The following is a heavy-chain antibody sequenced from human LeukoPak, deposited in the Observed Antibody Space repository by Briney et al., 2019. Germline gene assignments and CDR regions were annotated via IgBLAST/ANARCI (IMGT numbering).Heavy chain of an antibody. CDR1: GGTFSSYA. J-gene: IGHJ3*02. Sequence: ASVKVSCKASGGTFSSYAISWVRQAPGQGLEWMGGIIPIFGTANYAQKFQGRVTITADESTSTAYMELSSLRSEDTAVYYCARRGVRYSSGWYGGDDAFDIWGQGTMVTVSS. CDR2: IIPIFGTA. D-gene: IGHD6-19*01. CDR3: ARRGVRYSSGWYGGDDAFDI. V-gene: IGHV1-69*13.